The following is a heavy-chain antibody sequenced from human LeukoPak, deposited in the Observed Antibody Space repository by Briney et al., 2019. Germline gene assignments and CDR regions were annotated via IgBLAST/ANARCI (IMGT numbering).Heavy chain of an antibody. CDR3: ATQELVPAALNAFDI. V-gene: IGHV4-59*08. D-gene: IGHD2-2*01. CDR2: LYESGTT. J-gene: IGHJ3*02. Sequence: SETLSLTCSVSGGSISSYSWSWIRQPPGKGLEWIGYLYESGTTNYKASLKSRVTMSVDTSKNHFSLRLSPVTAADTAVYYCATQELVPAALNAFDIWGQGTLVTVSS. CDR1: GGSISSYS.